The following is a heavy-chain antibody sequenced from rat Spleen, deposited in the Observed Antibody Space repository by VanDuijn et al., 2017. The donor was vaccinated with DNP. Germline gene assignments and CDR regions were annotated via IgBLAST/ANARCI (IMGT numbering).Heavy chain of an antibody. V-gene: IGHV4-2*01. J-gene: IGHJ2*01. CDR1: GFNFNDYW. D-gene: IGHD4-1*01. Sequence: EVKLVESGGGLVQPGRSLQLSCAASGFNFNDYWMGWVRQAPGKGLEWIGEINEDSGTINYTPSLKDKFTISRDNAQNTLYLQMSKLGSEDSAIYYCSREGLRASDYWGQGVLVTVSS. CDR3: SREGLRASDY. CDR2: INEDSGTI.